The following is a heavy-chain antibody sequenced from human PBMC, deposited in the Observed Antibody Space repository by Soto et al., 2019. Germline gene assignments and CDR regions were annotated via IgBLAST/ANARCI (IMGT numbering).Heavy chain of an antibody. CDR2: ISGSGGST. D-gene: IGHD6-19*01. CDR3: TTDRTEQWLDFDY. CDR1: GFPFTDYA. V-gene: IGHV3-23*01. J-gene: IGHJ4*02. Sequence: GGSLRLSCAASGFPFTDYAMTWVRQAPGKGLEWVSAISGSGGSTYYADSVKGRFTISSDSSKNTLYLQMNSLKTEDTAVYYCTTDRTEQWLDFDYWGQGTLVTVSS.